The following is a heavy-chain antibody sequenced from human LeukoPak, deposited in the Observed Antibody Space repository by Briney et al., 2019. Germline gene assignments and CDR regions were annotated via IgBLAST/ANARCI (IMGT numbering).Heavy chain of an antibody. D-gene: IGHD5-24*01. Sequence: GESLKISCKGSGYSFTSYWIGWVRQMPGKGLEWMVIIYPGDSDTRYSPSFQGQVTISADKSISTAYLQWSSLKASDTAMYYCARISRDGYNAYYYYYMDVWGKGTTVTVSS. CDR3: ARISRDGYNAYYYYYMDV. J-gene: IGHJ6*03. CDR2: IYPGDSDT. V-gene: IGHV5-51*01. CDR1: GYSFTSYW.